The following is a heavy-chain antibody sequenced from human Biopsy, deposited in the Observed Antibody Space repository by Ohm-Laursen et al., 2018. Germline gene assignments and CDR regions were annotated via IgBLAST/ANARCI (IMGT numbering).Heavy chain of an antibody. CDR3: ARLYRLDDYWNDDPPDAFDV. Sequence: GTLSLTCTVSGGSISSDYWSWIRQSPGKGLEWIGYISNGGSTNYNPSLRGRVTISVDTSKNQFSLKLSSVTAADTAVFFCARLYRLDDYWNDDPPDAFDVWGQGTRVTVSS. J-gene: IGHJ3*01. V-gene: IGHV4-59*01. CDR2: ISNGGST. D-gene: IGHD3-3*01. CDR1: GGSISSDY.